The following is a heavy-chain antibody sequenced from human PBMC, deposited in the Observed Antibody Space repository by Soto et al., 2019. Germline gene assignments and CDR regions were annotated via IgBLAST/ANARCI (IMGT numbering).Heavy chain of an antibody. CDR1: GYTFTTYG. CDR2: ISGYNGHT. D-gene: IGHD3-16*01. CDR3: SREGEMPYYYYYGLDV. V-gene: IGHV1-18*01. J-gene: IGHJ6*02. Sequence: QVQLVQSGAEVRKPGASVKVSCKASGYTFTTYGISWVRQAPGQGLEWMGWISGYNGHTKYAQKFQGRVTMTTDTSTSTVYMDLRSLRSDDTAVYYSSREGEMPYYYYYGLDVWGQGTTVTVSS.